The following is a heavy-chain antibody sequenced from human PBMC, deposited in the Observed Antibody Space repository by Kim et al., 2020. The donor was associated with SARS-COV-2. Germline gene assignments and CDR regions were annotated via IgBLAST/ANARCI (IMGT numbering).Heavy chain of an antibody. D-gene: IGHD6-13*01. CDR3: ARDLYSSSWYERVFDY. V-gene: IGHV3-74*01. Sequence: GGSLRLSCAASGYTFSSHWMHWVRQAPGKGLVWVSRINSDGSSTSYADSVKGRFTISIDNAKNTLYLQMNSLRAEDTAVYYCARDLYSSSWYERVFDYWGQGTLVTVSS. CDR1: GYTFSSHW. CDR2: INSDGSST. J-gene: IGHJ4*02.